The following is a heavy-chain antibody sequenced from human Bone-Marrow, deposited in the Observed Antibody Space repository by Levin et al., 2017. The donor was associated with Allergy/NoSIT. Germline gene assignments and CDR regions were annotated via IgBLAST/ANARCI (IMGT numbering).Heavy chain of an antibody. Sequence: GESLKISCAASGFAFSSYAMSWVRQAPGKGLEWVSLISGSGDRTFNAGAVKGRFSISRDNSKNTVYLQMNSLRAEDTALYYCAKVAGYGEETDYWGQGTLVTVSS. V-gene: IGHV3-23*01. CDR1: GFAFSSYA. D-gene: IGHD4/OR15-4a*01. CDR2: ISGSGDRT. J-gene: IGHJ4*02. CDR3: AKVAGYGEETDY.